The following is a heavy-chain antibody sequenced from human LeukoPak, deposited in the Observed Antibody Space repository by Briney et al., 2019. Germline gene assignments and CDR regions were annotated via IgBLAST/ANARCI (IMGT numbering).Heavy chain of an antibody. CDR1: GYTFTSCY. D-gene: IGHD1-26*01. V-gene: IGHV1-46*01. CDR3: ARGRIVGTPSGWLDP. Sequence: ASVKVSCKSSGYTFTSCYMHWVRDAPAQGLEGVGIINPSGGSTSYAQKFEGRVTMTRDTSTSTVYMELSMLRSEDTAVYYCARGRIVGTPSGWLDPWGQGTLVTVSS. J-gene: IGHJ5*02. CDR2: INPSGGST.